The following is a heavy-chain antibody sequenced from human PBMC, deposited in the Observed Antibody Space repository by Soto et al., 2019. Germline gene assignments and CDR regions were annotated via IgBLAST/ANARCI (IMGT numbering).Heavy chain of an antibody. Sequence: EVQLLESGGGLVQPGGSLRLSCAASGFFFSSYAMSWVRQAPGKGLEWVSGIGGSSGYKSYADSVKGRFTISRDNSKNTRYLQMESLGDEDTAVYYCAKDAAMVRSTFNFFDYWGQGTLVAVSS. CDR1: GFFFSSYA. D-gene: IGHD2-8*01. CDR2: IGGSSGYK. J-gene: IGHJ4*02. V-gene: IGHV3-23*01. CDR3: AKDAAMVRSTFNFFDY.